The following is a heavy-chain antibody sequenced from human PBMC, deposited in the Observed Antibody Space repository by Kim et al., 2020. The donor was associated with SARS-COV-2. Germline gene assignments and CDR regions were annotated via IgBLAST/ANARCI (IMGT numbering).Heavy chain of an antibody. D-gene: IGHD3-10*01. CDR1: GFTFRSYG. CDR2: ISRGGGSR. J-gene: IGHJ4*02. V-gene: IGHV3-23*01. Sequence: GGSLRLSCAASGFTFRSYGMTWVRQAPGKGLEWVATISRGGGSRNYLDSVTGRCTISRDDSNNILYLQMNSLRVDDTAIYYCAKDVAYYGSAFDSWGQGILVAVSS. CDR3: AKDVAYYGSAFDS.